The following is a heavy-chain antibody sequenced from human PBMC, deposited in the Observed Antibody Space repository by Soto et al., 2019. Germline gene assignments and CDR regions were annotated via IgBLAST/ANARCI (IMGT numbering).Heavy chain of an antibody. CDR1: GFTFSSYG. V-gene: IGHV3-30*18. CDR3: ANVLAGTVYYYGMDV. J-gene: IGHJ6*02. D-gene: IGHD6-19*01. CDR2: ISCDGSNK. Sequence: QVQLVESGGGVVQPGRSLRLSCAASGFTFSSYGMHWVRQAPGKGLEWVAVISCDGSNKYYADSVKGRFTISRDNSNNTLYLQMNSLRAEDTAVYYCANVLAGTVYYYGMDVWGQGTTVTVSS.